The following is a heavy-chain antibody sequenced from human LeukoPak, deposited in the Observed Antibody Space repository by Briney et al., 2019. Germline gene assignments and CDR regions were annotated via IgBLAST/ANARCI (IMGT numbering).Heavy chain of an antibody. Sequence: SETLSLTCTVSGGSISSYYWSWIRQPPGKGLEWIGYIYYSGSTNYNPSLKSQVTISVDTSKNQFSLKLSSVTAADTAVYYCAREARTPTYYYGSGSYIHFDYWGQGTLVTVSS. V-gene: IGHV4-59*01. D-gene: IGHD3-10*01. CDR1: GGSISSYY. CDR2: IYYSGST. CDR3: AREARTPTYYYGSGSYIHFDY. J-gene: IGHJ4*02.